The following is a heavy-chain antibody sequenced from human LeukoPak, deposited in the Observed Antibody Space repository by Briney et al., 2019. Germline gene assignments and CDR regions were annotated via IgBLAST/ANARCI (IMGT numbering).Heavy chain of an antibody. V-gene: IGHV3-30-3*01. J-gene: IGHJ4*02. D-gene: IGHD1-14*01. CDR1: GFTFSSYA. Sequence: GGSLRLSCAASGFTFSSYAMHWVRQAPGKGLEWVAVISYDGSNKYYADSVKGRFTISRDNSKNTLYQQMNSLRAEDTAVYYCARDVNGTFDYWGQGTLVTVSS. CDR3: ARDVNGTFDY. CDR2: ISYDGSNK.